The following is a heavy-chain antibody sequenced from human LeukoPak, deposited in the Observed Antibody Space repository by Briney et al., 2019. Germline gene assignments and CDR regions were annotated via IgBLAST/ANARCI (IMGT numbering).Heavy chain of an antibody. D-gene: IGHD6-13*01. V-gene: IGHV3-23*01. CDR2: ISGSGGST. CDR3: AREAAAGNYYFDY. J-gene: IGHJ4*02. Sequence: GGSLRLSCAASGFTFSSYAMTWVRQAPGKGLEWVSAISGSGGSTSYADSVKGRFTISRDNSKNTLYLQMNSLRAEDTAVYYCAREAAAGNYYFDYWGQGTLVTVSS. CDR1: GFTFSSYA.